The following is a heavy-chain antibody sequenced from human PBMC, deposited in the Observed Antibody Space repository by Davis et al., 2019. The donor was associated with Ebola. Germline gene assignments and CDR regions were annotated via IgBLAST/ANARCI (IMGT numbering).Heavy chain of an antibody. CDR1: GFTFSTYS. D-gene: IGHD2-8*01. V-gene: IGHV3-21*01. J-gene: IGHJ3*02. Sequence: PGGSLRLSCAASGFTFSTYSMSWVRQAPGKGLEWVSSISSDSDYIYYADSAKGRFTISRDNAKNSLYLQMNSLRAEDTAVYYCARDRDVLMVYATDAFDIWGQGTMVTVSS. CDR2: ISSDSDYI. CDR3: ARDRDVLMVYATDAFDI.